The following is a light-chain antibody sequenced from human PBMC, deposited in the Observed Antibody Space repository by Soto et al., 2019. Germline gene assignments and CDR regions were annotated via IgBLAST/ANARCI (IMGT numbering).Light chain of an antibody. CDR1: QSVSSSY. CDR3: QQYGSSPTIT. J-gene: IGKJ5*01. Sequence: EIVVTQSPGTLSLSPGERATLSCRDSQSVSSSYLAWYQQKPGQAPRLLIYGASSRATGIPDRFSGSGSGTDFTLTISRLEPEDFAVYYCQQYGSSPTITFGQGTRLEIK. CDR2: GAS. V-gene: IGKV3-20*01.